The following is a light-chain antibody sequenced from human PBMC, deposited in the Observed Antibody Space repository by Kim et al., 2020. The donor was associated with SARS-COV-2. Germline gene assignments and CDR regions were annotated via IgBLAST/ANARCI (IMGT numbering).Light chain of an antibody. CDR3: QQANSFPFT. CDR1: QDINTW. V-gene: IGKV1-12*01. Sequence: SASVGDRVTITCRASQDINTWLVWYQQKPGKAPKLLMNGASSLRSGVPSRFSGSGSGTDFTLTISSLQPEDFATYYCQQANSFPFTFGQGTKLEI. CDR2: GAS. J-gene: IGKJ2*01.